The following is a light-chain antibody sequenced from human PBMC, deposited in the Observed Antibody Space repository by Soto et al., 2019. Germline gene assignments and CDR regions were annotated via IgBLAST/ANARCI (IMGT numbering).Light chain of an antibody. CDR1: SSDVGGYNY. CDR3: SSYTSSSTLP. CDR2: EVS. Sequence: QSALTQPASVSGSPGQSITISCTGTSSDVGGYNYVSWYQQHPGKAPKLMIYEVSNRPSGVSNRFSGSKFGNTASLTISGLQAEDEADYHCSSYTSSSTLPFGTGTKVTVL. J-gene: IGLJ1*01. V-gene: IGLV2-14*01.